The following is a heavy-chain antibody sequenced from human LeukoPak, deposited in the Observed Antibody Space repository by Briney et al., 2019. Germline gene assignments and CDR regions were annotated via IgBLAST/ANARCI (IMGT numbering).Heavy chain of an antibody. CDR3: ARDCGGGSCYGPYDAFDI. Sequence: GGSLRLSCAASGFFLRNHWMSWVRQAPGKGLEWVAIIKQDGSEKYYVDSVKGRFTISRDNAKNSLYLQMNSLRAEDTAVYYCARDCGGGSCYGPYDAFDIWGQGTMVTVSS. J-gene: IGHJ3*02. CDR2: IKQDGSEK. CDR1: GFFLRNHW. D-gene: IGHD2-15*01. V-gene: IGHV3-7*01.